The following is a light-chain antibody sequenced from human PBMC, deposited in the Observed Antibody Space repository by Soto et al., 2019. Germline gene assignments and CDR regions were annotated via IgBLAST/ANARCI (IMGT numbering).Light chain of an antibody. CDR2: RNN. CDR1: SSKIGSNY. CDR3: AAWDDSLSGLYV. J-gene: IGLJ1*01. Sequence: QSVLTQPPSASGTPGQRVTISCSGSSSKIGSNYVYWYQQLPGTAPKLLIYRNNQRPLGVPDRFSGSKSGTSASLAISWLRFEDEADYYCAAWDDSLSGLYVFGTGTKVTVL. V-gene: IGLV1-47*01.